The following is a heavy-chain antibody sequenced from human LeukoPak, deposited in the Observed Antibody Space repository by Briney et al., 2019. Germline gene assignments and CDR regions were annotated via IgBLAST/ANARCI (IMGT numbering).Heavy chain of an antibody. CDR1: GGSFSGYY. Sequence: SETLSLTCAVYGGSFSGYYWSWIRQPPGKGLEWIGRIYTSGSTNYNPSLKSRVTMSVDTSKNQFSLKLSSVTAADTAVYYCARDPAVAGLYNWFDPWGQGTLVTVSS. CDR3: ARDPAVAGLYNWFDP. V-gene: IGHV4-4*07. J-gene: IGHJ5*02. D-gene: IGHD6-19*01. CDR2: IYTSGST.